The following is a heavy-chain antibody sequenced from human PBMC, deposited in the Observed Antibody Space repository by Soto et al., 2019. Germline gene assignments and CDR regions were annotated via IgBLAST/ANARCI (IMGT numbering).Heavy chain of an antibody. CDR3: ARDRPDNLNSFDAFAI. J-gene: IGHJ3*02. Sequence: SETLSLTCTVSGGSVSSGDHYWSWIRQPPGKGLEWIAYISHSGSASYNSSLKSRVTISIDMSKNQFSLRLRSVTAADTAVYYCARDRPDNLNSFDAFAIWGPGTLVTVSS. D-gene: IGHD1-1*01. V-gene: IGHV4-61*08. CDR2: ISHSGSA. CDR1: GGSVSSGDHY.